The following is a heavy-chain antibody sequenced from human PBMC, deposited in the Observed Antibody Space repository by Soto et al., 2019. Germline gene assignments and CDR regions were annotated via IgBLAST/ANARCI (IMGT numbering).Heavy chain of an antibody. CDR2: ISGSGGNT. Sequence: PGGSLRLSCAASGFNFSSFAMSWVRPAPGKGLDWVSAISGSGGNTYSADSVKGRFTIPRDNSKNTLYLQMSSLRAEDTAVYYCARGRFLEWSKRYYYYGMDVWGQGTTVTVSS. CDR3: ARGRFLEWSKRYYYYGMDV. V-gene: IGHV3-23*01. D-gene: IGHD3-3*01. CDR1: GFNFSSFA. J-gene: IGHJ6*02.